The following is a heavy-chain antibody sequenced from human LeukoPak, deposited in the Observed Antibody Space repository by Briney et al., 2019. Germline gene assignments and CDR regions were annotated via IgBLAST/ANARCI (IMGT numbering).Heavy chain of an antibody. D-gene: IGHD2-2*01. J-gene: IGHJ5*02. V-gene: IGHV1-2*02. CDR1: GYTFTGYY. CDR3: ASRYCSSTSCPEPTGFDP. CDR2: INPNSGGT. Sequence: ASVKVSCKASGYTFTGYYMHWVRQAPGQGLEWMGWINPNSGGTNYAQKFQGRVTMTRDTSISTAYMELSRLRSDDTAVYYCASRYCSSTSCPEPTGFDPWGQGTLVTASS.